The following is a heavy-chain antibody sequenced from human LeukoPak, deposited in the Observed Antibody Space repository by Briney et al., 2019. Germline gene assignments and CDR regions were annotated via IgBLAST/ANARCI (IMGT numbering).Heavy chain of an antibody. D-gene: IGHD5-12*01. Sequence: GGSPRLSCAASGFTFSSYWMSWVRQAPGKGLEWVANIKQDGSEKYYVDSVKGRFTISRDNAKNSLYLQMNSLRAEDTAVYYCARVYSGYDYRDAFDIWGQGTMVTVSS. V-gene: IGHV3-7*03. CDR1: GFTFSSYW. CDR3: ARVYSGYDYRDAFDI. J-gene: IGHJ3*02. CDR2: IKQDGSEK.